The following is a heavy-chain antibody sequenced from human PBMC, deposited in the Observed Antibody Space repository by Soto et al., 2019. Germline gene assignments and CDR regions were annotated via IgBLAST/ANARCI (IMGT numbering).Heavy chain of an antibody. CDR1: GFTVSSTY. J-gene: IGHJ6*02. V-gene: IGHV3-53*02. CDR3: AREAPMDV. CDR2: IWSAGLI. Sequence: DVQLVETGGELIQPGGSLRLSCAASGFTVSSTYMSWVRQAPGKGLEWISVIWSAGLIYYADSVRGRFTISRDISKNILYLEMTSLRADDTAVYYCAREAPMDVWGQGTTVTVSS.